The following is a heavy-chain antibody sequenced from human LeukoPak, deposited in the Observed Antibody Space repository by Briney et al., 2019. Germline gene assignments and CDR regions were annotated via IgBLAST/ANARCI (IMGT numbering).Heavy chain of an antibody. CDR3: ASAFYDSSGSGNYYYYGMDV. CDR1: GGTFSNYA. D-gene: IGHD3-22*01. CDR2: IIPILGTA. Sequence: SVTVSCKASGGTFSNYAISWVRQAPGQGLEWMGGIIPILGTANYAQKFQGRVTITADESTSTAYMELSSLRSEDTAVYYCASAFYDSSGSGNYYYYGMDVWGQGTTITVSS. J-gene: IGHJ6*02. V-gene: IGHV1-69*13.